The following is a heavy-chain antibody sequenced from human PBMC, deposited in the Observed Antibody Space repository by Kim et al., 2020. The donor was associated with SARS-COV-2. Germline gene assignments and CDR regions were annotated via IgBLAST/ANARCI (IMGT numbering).Heavy chain of an antibody. CDR1: GFTFSSYA. CDR3: ARGGAHFDWLFSIDY. V-gene: IGHV3-30*04. D-gene: IGHD3-9*01. Sequence: GGSLRLSCAASGFTFSSYAMHWVRQAPGKGLEWVAVISYDGSNKYYADSVKGRFTTSRDNSKNTLYLQMNSLRAEDTAVYYCARGGAHFDWLFSIDYWGQGTLVTVSS. J-gene: IGHJ4*02. CDR2: ISYDGSNK.